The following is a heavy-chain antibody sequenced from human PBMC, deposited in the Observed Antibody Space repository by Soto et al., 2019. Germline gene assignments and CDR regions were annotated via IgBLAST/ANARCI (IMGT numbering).Heavy chain of an antibody. Sequence: GSLRLSCVASGFTFSNYAMSLVRQAPGKGLEWVSTVSHSGFNTYYADSVKGRFTISRDDSKNTVSLQMKGLRAEDTAIYYCAKDRDSYGPLYYFDSWGQGTLVTVSS. CDR3: AKDRDSYGPLYYFDS. J-gene: IGHJ4*02. D-gene: IGHD5-18*01. CDR1: GFTFSNYA. V-gene: IGHV3-23*01. CDR2: VSHSGFNT.